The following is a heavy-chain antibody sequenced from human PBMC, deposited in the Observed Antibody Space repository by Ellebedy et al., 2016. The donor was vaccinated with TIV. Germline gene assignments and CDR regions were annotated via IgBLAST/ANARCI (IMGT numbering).Heavy chain of an antibody. Sequence: MPSETLSLTCTVSGGSISSYYWSWIRQPPGKGLEWIGYMYYSGSTNYNPSLKSRVTISVDTSTNQFSLKLSSVTAADTAVYYCARDGFVGAFDYWGQGALVTVSS. J-gene: IGHJ4*02. D-gene: IGHD1-26*01. V-gene: IGHV4-59*01. CDR2: MYYSGST. CDR3: ARDGFVGAFDY. CDR1: GGSISSYY.